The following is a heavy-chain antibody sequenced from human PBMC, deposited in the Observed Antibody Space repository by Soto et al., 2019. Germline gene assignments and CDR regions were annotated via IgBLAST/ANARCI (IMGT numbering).Heavy chain of an antibody. V-gene: IGHV5-51*01. CDR3: ARQKRGYSYGGPFDS. J-gene: IGHJ4*02. D-gene: IGHD5-18*01. CDR2: IYPGDSDT. Sequence: GASLKISCKGSGYTFTSYWIAWVRQMPGKGLEWMGIIYPGDSDTRYSPSFQGQVTISVDKSISTAYLQWSSPKASDSAMYYCARQKRGYSYGGPFDSWCQGTLVTVSS. CDR1: GYTFTSYW.